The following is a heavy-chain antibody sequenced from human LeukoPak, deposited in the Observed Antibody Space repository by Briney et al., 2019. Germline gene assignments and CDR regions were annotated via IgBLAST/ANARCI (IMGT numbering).Heavy chain of an antibody. CDR3: ATQGYDSSGYYHTFDY. V-gene: IGHV1-24*01. J-gene: IGHJ4*02. Sequence: GASVKVSCKVSGYTLTELSMHWVRRAPGKGLEWMGGFDPEDGETIYAQKFQGRVTMTEDTSTDTAYMELSSLRSEDTAVYYCATQGYDSSGYYHTFDYWGQGTLVTVSS. CDR1: GYTLTELS. D-gene: IGHD3-22*01. CDR2: FDPEDGET.